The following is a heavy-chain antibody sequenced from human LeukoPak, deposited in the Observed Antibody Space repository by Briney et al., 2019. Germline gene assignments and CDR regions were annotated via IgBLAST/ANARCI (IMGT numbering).Heavy chain of an antibody. J-gene: IGHJ4*02. V-gene: IGHV3-30*02. CDR2: IWYDGSNK. CDR1: GFIFSSYG. D-gene: IGHD3-10*01. Sequence: GGSLRLSCTASGFIFSSYGMHWVRQAPGKGLEWVAVIWYDGSNKYYADSVKGRFTISRDNSKNTLYLQMNSLRAEDTAVYYCAKGSDYYGSGSYYDYWGQGTLVTVSS. CDR3: AKGSDYYGSGSYYDY.